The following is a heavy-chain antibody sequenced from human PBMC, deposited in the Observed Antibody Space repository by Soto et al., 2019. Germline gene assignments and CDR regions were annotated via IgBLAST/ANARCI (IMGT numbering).Heavy chain of an antibody. CDR1: GGTLSSYS. D-gene: IGHD5-12*01. V-gene: IGHV1-69*08. CDR2: MITFVGKA. J-gene: IGHJ6*03. CDR3: ARVTCGHDSGGNYMDV. Sequence: QVQLVQSGPEVKKPGSSVKVSCKTSGGTLSSYSISWVRQAPGQGLEGVGRMITFVGKANVAQQFQGRVTIPADRSTDTTYMELRRLTADDTAVYYCARVTCGHDSGGNYMDVWGTGTTVTVSS.